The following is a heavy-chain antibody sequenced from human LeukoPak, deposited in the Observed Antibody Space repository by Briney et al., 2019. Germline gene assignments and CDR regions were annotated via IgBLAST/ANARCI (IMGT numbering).Heavy chain of an antibody. D-gene: IGHD2-15*01. J-gene: IGHJ4*02. V-gene: IGHV4-39*01. Sequence: PSETLSLACTVSGGSISSSSYYWGWIRQPPGKGLEWIGSIYYSGSTYYNPSLKSRVTISVDTSKNQFSLKLSSVTAADTAVYYCASDYVVESHFDYWGQGTLVTVSS. CDR2: IYYSGST. CDR3: ASDYVVESHFDY. CDR1: GGSISSSSYY.